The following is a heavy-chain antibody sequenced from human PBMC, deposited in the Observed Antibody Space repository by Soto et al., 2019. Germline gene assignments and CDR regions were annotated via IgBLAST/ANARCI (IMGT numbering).Heavy chain of an antibody. CDR1: GGSLSGYY. J-gene: IGHJ6*03. CDR2: INHSGST. Sequence: QVQLQQWGAGRLKPSETLSLTCAVFGGSLSGYYWSWIREPPGKGLEWIGEINHSGSTNYNPSLKSRVTISVDTSQNQFSLKLSSVTAADTAVYYCARETGVTSHDYSNSYYMDVWGKGTTVTVSS. D-gene: IGHD4-4*01. V-gene: IGHV4-34*01. CDR3: ARETGVTSHDYSNSYYMDV.